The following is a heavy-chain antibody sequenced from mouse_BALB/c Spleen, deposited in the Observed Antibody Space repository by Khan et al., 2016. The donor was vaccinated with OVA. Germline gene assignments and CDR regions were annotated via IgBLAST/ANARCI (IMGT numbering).Heavy chain of an antibody. CDR3: ARKGRRWDVDY. V-gene: IGHV1-7*01. D-gene: IGHD4-1*01. CDR1: GYTFINYW. CDR2: INPSTAYT. J-gene: IGHJ2*01. Sequence: QVQLQQSGAELAKPGASAKMSCKASGYTFINYWILWVKQRPGQGLEWIGYINPSTAYTEYNQNFKDKATLTADKSSRTAYMQLSSLKSDDSAVYYCARKGRRWDVDYWGQGTTLTVSS.